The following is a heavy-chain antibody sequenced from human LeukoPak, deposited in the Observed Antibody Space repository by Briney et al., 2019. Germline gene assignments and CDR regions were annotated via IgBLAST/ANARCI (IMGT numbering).Heavy chain of an antibody. V-gene: IGHV1-46*01. Sequence: ASVKVSCKASGYTFINNWMHWVRQAPGQGLEWMGIINPSGGSTSYAQKFQGRVTMTRDTSTSTVYMELSSLRSEDTAVYYCARAPITMIVAQGGYFDYWGQGTLVTVSS. D-gene: IGHD3-22*01. CDR3: ARAPITMIVAQGGYFDY. J-gene: IGHJ4*02. CDR2: INPSGGST. CDR1: GYTFINNW.